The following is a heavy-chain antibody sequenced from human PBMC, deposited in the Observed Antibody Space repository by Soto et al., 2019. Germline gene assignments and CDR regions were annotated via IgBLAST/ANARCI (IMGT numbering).Heavy chain of an antibody. V-gene: IGHV1-3*05. J-gene: IGHJ5*02. D-gene: IGHD1-7*01. CDR3: ARFALLGTAESNWFDP. CDR1: GYTFTSYA. Sequence: QVQLVQSGAEEKKPGASVKVSCKASGYTFTSYAMHWVRQAPGQRLEWMGWINAGNGNTKYSQKFQGRVTITRDTPASPAYMELSSLRSEDTAVYYCARFALLGTAESNWFDPWGQGTLVTVSS. CDR2: INAGNGNT.